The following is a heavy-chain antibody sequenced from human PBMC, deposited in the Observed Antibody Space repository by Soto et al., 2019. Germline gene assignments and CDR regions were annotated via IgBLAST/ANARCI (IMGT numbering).Heavy chain of an antibody. J-gene: IGHJ4*02. D-gene: IGHD2-2*01. Sequence: GGSLRLSCAASGFMFSSSWMTWVRQAPGKGPEYVASINEDGSDTYFLGSVKGRFIIFRDNARNLLYLEMNILRAEDSAVYFCAKDEPYASYEYWGRGTLVTVS. CDR3: AKDEPYASYEY. V-gene: IGHV3-7*05. CDR1: GFMFSSSW. CDR2: INEDGSDT.